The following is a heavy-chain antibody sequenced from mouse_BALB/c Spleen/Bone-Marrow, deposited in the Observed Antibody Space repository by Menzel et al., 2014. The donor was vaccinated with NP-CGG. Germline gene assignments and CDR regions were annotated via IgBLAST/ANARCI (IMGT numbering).Heavy chain of an antibody. D-gene: IGHD1-1*01. J-gene: IGHJ4*01. CDR3: ARNYGYAMDY. V-gene: IGHV1-63*02. CDR1: GYTFTNYW. CDR2: IYPGGGYT. Sequence: LQESGAELVRPGTSVKISCKASGYTFTNYWLGWVKQRPGHGLEWIGDIYPGGGYTNYNEKFKGKATLTADTSSSTAYMQLSSLTSEDSAVYFCARNYGYAMDYWGQGTSVTVSS.